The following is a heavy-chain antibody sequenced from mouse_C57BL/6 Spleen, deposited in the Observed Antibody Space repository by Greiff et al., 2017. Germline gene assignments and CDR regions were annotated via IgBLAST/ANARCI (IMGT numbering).Heavy chain of an antibody. CDR1: GFTFSSYA. V-gene: IGHV5-4*01. J-gene: IGHJ4*01. CDR2: ISDGGSYT. CDR3: ARAPNSDYAMDY. Sequence: EVHRVESGGGLVKPGGSLKLSCAASGFTFSSYAMSWVRQTPEKRLEWVATISDGGSYTYYPDNVKGRFTISRDNAKNNLYLQMSHLKSEDTAMYYCARAPNSDYAMDYWGQGTSVTVSS.